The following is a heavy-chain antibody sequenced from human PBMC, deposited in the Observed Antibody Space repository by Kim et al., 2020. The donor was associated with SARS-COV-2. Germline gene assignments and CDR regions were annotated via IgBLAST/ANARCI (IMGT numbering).Heavy chain of an antibody. Sequence: SYAQKFQGRVTMTRDTSTSTVYMELSSLRSEDTAVYYCARAPPLRFYLDYWGQGTLVTVSS. CDR3: ARAPPLRFYLDY. J-gene: IGHJ4*02. V-gene: IGHV1-46*01.